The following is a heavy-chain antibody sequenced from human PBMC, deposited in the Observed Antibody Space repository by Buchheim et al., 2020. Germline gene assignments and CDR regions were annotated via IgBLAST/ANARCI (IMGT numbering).Heavy chain of an antibody. Sequence: QVQLQESGPGLVKPSQTLSLTCTVSGGSISSGGYYWSWIRQHPGKGLEWIGYIYYSGSTYYNPSIKSRVNISVDTSKKQFTLKLSSVTAADTAVYYCARDYRSRYYYYGMDVWGQGTT. CDR1: GGSISSGGYY. D-gene: IGHD1-26*01. CDR2: IYYSGST. CDR3: ARDYRSRYYYYGMDV. V-gene: IGHV4-31*03. J-gene: IGHJ6*02.